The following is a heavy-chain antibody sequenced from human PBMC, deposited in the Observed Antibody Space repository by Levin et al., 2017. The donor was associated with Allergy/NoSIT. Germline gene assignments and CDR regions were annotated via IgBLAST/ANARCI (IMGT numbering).Heavy chain of an antibody. D-gene: IGHD6-19*01. CDR3: ARTHYSSGWYFDL. CDR2: ISHSGST. Sequence: SETLSLTCAVSGGSISSDNWWSWVRQPPGKGLEWIGEISHSGSTNYNPSLKSRVTISVDKSKNQFSLKLSSVTAADTAVYYCARTHYSSGWYFDLWGRGTLVTVSS. V-gene: IGHV4-4*02. CDR1: GGSISSDNW. J-gene: IGHJ2*01.